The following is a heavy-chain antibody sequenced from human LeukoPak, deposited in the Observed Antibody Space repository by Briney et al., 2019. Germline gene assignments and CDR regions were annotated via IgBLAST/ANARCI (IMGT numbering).Heavy chain of an antibody. V-gene: IGHV3-21*01. CDR2: ISSSSSYI. CDR1: GFTFSSYS. CDR3: ARGEWSSSPFDY. Sequence: GGSLRLSCAASGFTFSSYSMNWVRQAPGKGLEWVSFISSSSSYIYYADSVKGRFTISRDNARNSLYLQMNSLRADDTAVYYCARGEWSSSPFDYWGQGTLVTVSS. J-gene: IGHJ4*02. D-gene: IGHD6-6*01.